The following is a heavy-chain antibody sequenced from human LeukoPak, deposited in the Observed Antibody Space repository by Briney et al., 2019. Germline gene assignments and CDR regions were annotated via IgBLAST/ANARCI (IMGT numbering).Heavy chain of an antibody. D-gene: IGHD3-9*01. CDR3: ARAEDTGYPYYMDV. J-gene: IGHJ6*03. CDR2: INHSGST. Sequence: SEILSLTCAVYGGSFSGYYWSWIRQPPGKGLEWIGEINHSGSTNYNPSLKSRVTISVDTSKNQFSLKLTSVTAADTAVYYCARAEDTGYPYYMDVWGKGTTVTVSS. CDR1: GGSFSGYY. V-gene: IGHV4-34*01.